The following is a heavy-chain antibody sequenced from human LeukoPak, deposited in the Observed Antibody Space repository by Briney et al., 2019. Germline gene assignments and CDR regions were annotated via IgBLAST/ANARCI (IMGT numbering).Heavy chain of an antibody. CDR3: ARGTISMDV. Sequence: PSETLSLTCTVSGGSISSYQWSWIRQPPGKGLERIGYIYYGGNTDHNPSLKSRVSISVDTSKNQVSLRLTSVTAADTAVYYCARGTISMDVWGRGTTVTISS. J-gene: IGHJ6*03. V-gene: IGHV4-59*01. CDR1: GGSISSYQ. CDR2: IYYGGNT. D-gene: IGHD3-9*01.